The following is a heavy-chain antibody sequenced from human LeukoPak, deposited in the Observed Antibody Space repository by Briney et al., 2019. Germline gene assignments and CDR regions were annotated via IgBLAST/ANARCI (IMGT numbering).Heavy chain of an antibody. CDR1: GGSLSGYY. D-gene: IGHD3-10*01. Sequence: SETLSLTCAVYGGSLSGYYWSWIRQPPGKGLEWIGEINHSGSTNYNPSLKSRVTISVDTSKNQFSLKLSSVTAADTAVYYCARGNTYYYGSGSYGPPFDYWGQGTLVTVSS. V-gene: IGHV4-34*01. J-gene: IGHJ4*02. CDR2: INHSGST. CDR3: ARGNTYYYGSGSYGPPFDY.